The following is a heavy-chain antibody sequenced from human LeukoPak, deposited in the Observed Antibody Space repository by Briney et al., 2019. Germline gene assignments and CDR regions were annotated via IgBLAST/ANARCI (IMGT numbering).Heavy chain of an antibody. CDR2: INHSGST. V-gene: IGHV4-34*01. Sequence: SETLSLTCAVYGVSFSGYYWSWVRQPPGKGLEWIGEINHSGSTNYNPSLKSRVTISVDTSKNQFSLKLSSVTAADTAVYYCAGGSSYYFDYWGQGTLVTVSS. J-gene: IGHJ4*02. CDR1: GVSFSGYY. CDR3: AGGSSYYFDY. D-gene: IGHD6-6*01.